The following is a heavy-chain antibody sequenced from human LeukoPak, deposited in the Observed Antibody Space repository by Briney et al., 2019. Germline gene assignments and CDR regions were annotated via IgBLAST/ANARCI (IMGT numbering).Heavy chain of an antibody. Sequence: ASVKVSCKASGGTFSSYAISWVRQAPGQGLEWMGWINPNDAGTDYAQKFQGRVTMTRDTSITTVYVELSSLRSDDTAVYYCARGRGVLAAAGQLFDYWGQGTLVTVSS. CDR3: ARGRGVLAAAGQLFDY. J-gene: IGHJ4*02. V-gene: IGHV1-2*02. CDR1: GGTFSSYA. CDR2: INPNDAGT. D-gene: IGHD6-13*01.